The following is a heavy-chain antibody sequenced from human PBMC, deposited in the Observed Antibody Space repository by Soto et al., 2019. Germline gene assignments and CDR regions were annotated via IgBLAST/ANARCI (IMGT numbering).Heavy chain of an antibody. CDR1: GYSFTSYW. D-gene: IGHD3-10*01. CDR2: IYPGDSDT. Sequence: GESLKISCKGSGYSFTSYWIGWVRQMPGKGLEWMGIIYPGDSDTRYSPSFQGQVTISADKSISTAYLQWSSLKASDTAMYYCARLTYSGSGSYPDGDAFDIWGQGTMVTVSS. CDR3: ARLTYSGSGSYPDGDAFDI. V-gene: IGHV5-51*01. J-gene: IGHJ3*02.